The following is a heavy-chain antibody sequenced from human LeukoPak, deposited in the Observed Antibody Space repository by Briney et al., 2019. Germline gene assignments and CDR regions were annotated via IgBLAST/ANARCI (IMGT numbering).Heavy chain of an antibody. J-gene: IGHJ4*02. Sequence: PGGSLRLSCAASGFTFSSYAMSWVRQAPGKGLEWVSAISGSGGSTYYADSVKGRFTISRDNSENTLYLQMNSLRAEDTAVYYCAKDMFFELLGAFDYWGQGTLVTVSS. D-gene: IGHD3/OR15-3a*01. CDR1: GFTFSSYA. CDR3: AKDMFFELLGAFDY. CDR2: ISGSGGST. V-gene: IGHV3-23*01.